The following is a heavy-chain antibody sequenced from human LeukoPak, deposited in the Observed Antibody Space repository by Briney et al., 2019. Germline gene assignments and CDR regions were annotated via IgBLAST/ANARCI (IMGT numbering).Heavy chain of an antibody. CDR3: ATGPRNDP. CDR2: VHPDNGNT. D-gene: IGHD1-14*01. J-gene: IGHJ5*02. CDR1: GGTFSSYA. V-gene: IGHV1-8*02. Sequence: AASVKVSCKASGGTFSSYAISWVRQAPGQGLEWLGWVHPDNGNTYYAQRFRGRVTMSRDTSTTTAYMELSGLRSNDTAVYFCATGPRNDPWGQGTLVTVSS.